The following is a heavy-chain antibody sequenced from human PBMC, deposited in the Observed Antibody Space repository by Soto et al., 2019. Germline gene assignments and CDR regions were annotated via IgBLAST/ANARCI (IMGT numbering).Heavy chain of an antibody. D-gene: IGHD1-26*01. J-gene: IGHJ4*02. CDR3: ARDPGGSYGRAFRY. CDR2: IYHSGST. V-gene: IGHV4-4*02. CDR1: GGSISSSNW. Sequence: SETLSLTCAVSGGSISSSNWWSWVRQPPGKGLEWIGEIYHSGSTNYNPSLKSRVTISVDKSKNQFSLKLSSVTAADTAVYYCARDPGGSYGRAFRYWGQGTLVTVSS.